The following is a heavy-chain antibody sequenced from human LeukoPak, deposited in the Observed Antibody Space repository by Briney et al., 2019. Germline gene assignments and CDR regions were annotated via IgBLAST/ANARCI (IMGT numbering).Heavy chain of an antibody. CDR3: GRGGYCSSYSLSDAFDI. Sequence: ASVKVSCKASGYTFTSYDINWVRQATGQGLEWMGWMNPNSGNTGYGQKFQGRVTMTRNTSISTAYMELSSLRSEDTAVYYCGRGGYCSSYSLSDAFDIWGQGTMVTVSS. D-gene: IGHD2-2*01. V-gene: IGHV1-8*01. CDR2: MNPNSGNT. J-gene: IGHJ3*02. CDR1: GYTFTSYD.